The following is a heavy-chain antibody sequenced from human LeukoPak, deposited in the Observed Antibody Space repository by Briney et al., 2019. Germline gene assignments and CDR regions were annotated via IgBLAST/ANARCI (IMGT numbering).Heavy chain of an antibody. CDR1: GFTFSTHG. Sequence: GGSLRLSCAASGFTFSTHGMHWVRQAPGKGLEWVAIISYDGSYKYHADSVKGRFSISRDNSKNTLYLQMNSLRVEDTAVYYCAKGLFYCSGGSCSGGYFDYWGQGTLVTVSS. CDR2: ISYDGSYK. V-gene: IGHV3-30*18. CDR3: AKGLFYCSGGSCSGGYFDY. J-gene: IGHJ4*02. D-gene: IGHD2-15*01.